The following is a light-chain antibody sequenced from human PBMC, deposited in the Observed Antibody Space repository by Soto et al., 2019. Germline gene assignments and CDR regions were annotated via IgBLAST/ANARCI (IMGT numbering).Light chain of an antibody. Sequence: DIQMTQSPSAMSASVGDRVSITCRASQSISSYLNWYQQKPGKAPKLLISAASSLQSGVPSTFTGSRSGTGYTLTISSLQPGELATSFRQQIYTTPSTFGPGAKLDI. CDR3: QQIYTTPST. J-gene: IGKJ3*01. V-gene: IGKV1-39*01. CDR2: AAS. CDR1: QSISSY.